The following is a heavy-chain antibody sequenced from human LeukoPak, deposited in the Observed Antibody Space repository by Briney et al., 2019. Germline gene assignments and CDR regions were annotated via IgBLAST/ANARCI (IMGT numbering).Heavy chain of an antibody. CDR3: ARNQGSGYSQSRFDY. CDR1: GFTFSSYG. V-gene: IGHV3-48*01. CDR2: ITTSGPI. Sequence: GGSLRLSCAASGFTFSSYGMSWVRQAPGKGLEWVSYITTSGPIYYADSVKGRFTISRDNDKSSLYLQMNSLRGEDTAVYYCARNQGSGYSQSRFDYWGQGTLVTVSS. D-gene: IGHD3-22*01. J-gene: IGHJ4*02.